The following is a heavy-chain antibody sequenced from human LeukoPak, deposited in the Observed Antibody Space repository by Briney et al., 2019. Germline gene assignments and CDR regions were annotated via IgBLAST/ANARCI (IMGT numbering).Heavy chain of an antibody. V-gene: IGHV3-21*01. D-gene: IGHD3-9*01. Sequence: GGSLRLSCAASGFTFSSYTMNWVRQAPGKGLEWVSSITSSSYIYYADSVKGRFTISRDNAKKSLYLQMNSLRAEDTAVYYCARDGDILTGYYKYYFDYWGQGTLVTVSS. CDR3: ARDGDILTGYYKYYFDY. CDR2: ITSSSYI. CDR1: GFTFSSYT. J-gene: IGHJ4*02.